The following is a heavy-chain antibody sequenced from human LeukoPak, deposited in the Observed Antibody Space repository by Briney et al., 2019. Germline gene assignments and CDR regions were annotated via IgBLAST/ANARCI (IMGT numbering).Heavy chain of an antibody. V-gene: IGHV1-2*02. CDR2: INPNSGGT. CDR1: GYTFTGYY. J-gene: IGHJ4*02. Sequence: ALVKVSCKASGYTFTGYYMHWVRQAPGQGLEWMGWINPNSGGTNYAQKFQGRVTMTRDTSISTAYMELSRLRSDDTAVYYCARDVYSSSWYGGYFDYWGQGTLVTVSS. D-gene: IGHD6-13*01. CDR3: ARDVYSSSWYGGYFDY.